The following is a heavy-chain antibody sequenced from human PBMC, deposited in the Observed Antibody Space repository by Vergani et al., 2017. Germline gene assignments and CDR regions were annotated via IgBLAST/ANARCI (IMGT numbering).Heavy chain of an antibody. CDR1: GFTFSSYW. CDR3: ARGSVVAATEFDY. D-gene: IGHD2-15*01. CDR2: INSDGSST. V-gene: IGHV3-74*02. J-gene: IGHJ4*02. Sequence: VQLVESGGGVVQPGRSLRLSCAASGFTFSSYWMHWVRQAPGKGLVWVSRINSDGSSTSYADSVKGRFTISRDNSKNTLYLQMNSLRAEDTAVYYCARGSVVAATEFDYWGQGTLVTVSS.